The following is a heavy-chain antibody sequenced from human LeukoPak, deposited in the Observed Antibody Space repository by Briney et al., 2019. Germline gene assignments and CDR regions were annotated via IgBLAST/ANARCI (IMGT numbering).Heavy chain of an antibody. CDR2: IIPIFGTA. CDR3: ARDETDSSGWYRGLDY. D-gene: IGHD6-19*01. V-gene: IGHV1-69*13. J-gene: IGHJ4*02. CDR1: GGTFSSYA. Sequence: GASVKVSCKASGGTFSSYATSWVRQAPGQGLEWMGGIIPIFGTANYAQKFQGRVTITADESTSTAYMELSSLRSEDTAVYYCARDETDSSGWYRGLDYWGQGTLVTVSS.